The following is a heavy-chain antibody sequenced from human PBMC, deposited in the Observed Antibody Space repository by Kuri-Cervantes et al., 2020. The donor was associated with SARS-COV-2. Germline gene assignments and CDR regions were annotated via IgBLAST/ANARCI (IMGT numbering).Heavy chain of an antibody. Sequence: GGSLRLSCAASGFTFSSYSMNWVRQAPGKGLEWVSYISSSSSTIYYVDSVKGRFTISRDNAKNSLYLQMNSLRAEDTAVYYCARGYSYGYAVLDAFDIWGQGTMVTVSS. CDR3: ARGYSYGYAVLDAFDI. CDR1: GFTFSSYS. CDR2: ISSSSSTI. D-gene: IGHD5-18*01. V-gene: IGHV3-48*01. J-gene: IGHJ3*02.